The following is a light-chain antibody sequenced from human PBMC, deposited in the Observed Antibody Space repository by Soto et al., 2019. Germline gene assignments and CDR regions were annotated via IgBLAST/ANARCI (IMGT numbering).Light chain of an antibody. CDR2: DAS. CDR3: GPSYSYPER. CDR1: QSISGW. J-gene: IGKJ1*01. Sequence: TVSAAVKDGVTMRSPASQSISGWLAWYQQKPGKPPKLLIYDASSLEGGVPSRFSGSGVGRECIPTKPILQPDEFATDYCGPSYSYPERFGRGTKVDIK. V-gene: IGKV1-5*01.